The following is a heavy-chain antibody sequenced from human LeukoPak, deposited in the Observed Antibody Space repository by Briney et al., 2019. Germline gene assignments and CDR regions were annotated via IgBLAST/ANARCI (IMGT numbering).Heavy chain of an antibody. V-gene: IGHV3-11*06. J-gene: IGHJ6*04. Sequence: PGGSLRLSCAVSGFTFSDHYMAWIRQAPGKGLEWVSYVTKTGSYANYADSVQGRFTISKDNAKNSLYLQMSDLRVEDTAVYYCTRGHYGLDVWGKGTTVTVSP. CDR3: TRGHYGLDV. CDR2: VTKTGSYA. CDR1: GFTFSDHY.